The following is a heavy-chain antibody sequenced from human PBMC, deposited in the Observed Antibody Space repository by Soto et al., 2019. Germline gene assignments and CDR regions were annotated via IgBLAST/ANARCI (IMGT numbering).Heavy chain of an antibody. D-gene: IGHD3-9*01. CDR3: ARVIRYFDWSFDY. V-gene: IGHV4-31*03. CDR2: IYYSGST. CDR1: GGSISSGGYY. Sequence: SETLSLTCTVSGGSISSGGYYWSWIRQHPGKGLEWIGYIYYSGSTYYNPSLKSRVTISLDTSKNQFSLKLSSVTAADTAVYYCARVIRYFDWSFDYWGQGTLVTVS. J-gene: IGHJ4*02.